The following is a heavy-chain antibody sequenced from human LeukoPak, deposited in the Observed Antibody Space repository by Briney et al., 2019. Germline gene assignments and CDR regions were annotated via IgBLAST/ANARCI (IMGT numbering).Heavy chain of an antibody. CDR3: ARGRPIFGVAYYMDV. J-gene: IGHJ6*03. Sequence: PSETLSLXXXXXGXXFSGYYWSWIRXPPGKGLEWIGEINHSGSTNYNPSLKSRVTISVDTSKNQFSLKLSSVTAADTAVYYCARGRPIFGVAYYMDVWGKGTTVTVSS. V-gene: IGHV4-34*01. D-gene: IGHD3-3*01. CDR1: GXXFSGYY. CDR2: INHSGST.